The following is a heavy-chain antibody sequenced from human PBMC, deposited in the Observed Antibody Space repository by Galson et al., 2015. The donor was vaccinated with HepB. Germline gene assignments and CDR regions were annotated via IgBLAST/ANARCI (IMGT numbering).Heavy chain of an antibody. J-gene: IGHJ5*02. D-gene: IGHD3-3*01. V-gene: IGHV4-30-2*01. CDR3: ARAQKDDFWSGYYSWLDP. CDR1: GGSINSGGFS. Sequence: TLSLTCAVSGGSINSGGFSWSWIRQPPGKGLEWIGYIYHSGSTYYNPSLKSRVTISVDRSKNQFSLKLSSVTAADTAVYYCARAQKDDFWSGYYSWLDPWGQGTPVTVSS. CDR2: IYHSGST.